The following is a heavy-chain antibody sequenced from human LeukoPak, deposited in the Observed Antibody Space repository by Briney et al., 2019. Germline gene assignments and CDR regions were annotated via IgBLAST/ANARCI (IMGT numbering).Heavy chain of an antibody. CDR3: AGGGGGNIVVVPAAIQALDY. D-gene: IGHD2-2*02. V-gene: IGHV4-38-2*02. Sequence: PSETLSLTCTVSGYSISSGYYWGWIRQPPGKGLEWIGSIYHSGSTYYNPSLKSRVTISVDTSKNQFSLKLSSVTAADPAVYYCAGGGGGNIVVVPAAIQALDYWGQGTLVTVSS. CDR1: GYSISSGYY. J-gene: IGHJ4*02. CDR2: IYHSGST.